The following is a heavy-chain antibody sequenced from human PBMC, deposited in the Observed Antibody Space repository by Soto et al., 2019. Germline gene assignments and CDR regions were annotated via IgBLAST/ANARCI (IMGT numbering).Heavy chain of an antibody. V-gene: IGHV3-23*01. CDR3: AKRDLLWDPFDF. CDR1: GLAFSNYA. CDR2: ITASGYSA. D-gene: IGHD3-16*01. J-gene: IGHJ4*02. Sequence: EAQLLESGGGLVQPGGSLRLSCAASGLAFSNYAMTWVRQAPGKGLEWVSIITASGYSAYYGGAVKGRFTTSRDNSRSTLYLQMNGLRADDTAVYYCAKRDLLWDPFDFWGQGTLVTVSS.